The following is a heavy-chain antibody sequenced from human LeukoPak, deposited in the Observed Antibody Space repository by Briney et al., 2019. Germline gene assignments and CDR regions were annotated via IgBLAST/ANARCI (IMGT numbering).Heavy chain of an antibody. CDR2: INPHSGGT. J-gene: IGHJ4*02. CDR1: GYSFTDYL. V-gene: IGHV1-2*02. D-gene: IGHD1-26*01. CDR3: ANLPLNSGVDY. Sequence: ASVKVSCKASGYSFTDYLMHWVRQAPGQGLEWMGWINPHSGGTSSAQKFQGRVTMTRDTSISTAYMELSGLRSDDTAVYYCANLPLNSGVDYWGQGTLVTVSS.